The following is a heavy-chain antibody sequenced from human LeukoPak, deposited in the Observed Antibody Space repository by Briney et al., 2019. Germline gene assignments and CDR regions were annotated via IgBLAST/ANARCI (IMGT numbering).Heavy chain of an antibody. Sequence: PGGSLRLSCAASGFTFNSYAMNWVRQAPGKGLEWVSAISASGGSTYYADSVKGRFTISRDNSKNTLYLQMNSLRAEDTAVYYCAKDRYGDYRRYNWFDPWGQGTLVTVSS. CDR1: GFTFNSYA. D-gene: IGHD4-17*01. V-gene: IGHV3-23*01. J-gene: IGHJ5*02. CDR2: ISASGGST. CDR3: AKDRYGDYRRYNWFDP.